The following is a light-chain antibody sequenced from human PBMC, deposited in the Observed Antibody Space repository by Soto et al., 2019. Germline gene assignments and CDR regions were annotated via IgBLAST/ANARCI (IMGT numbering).Light chain of an antibody. J-gene: IGKJ4*01. Sequence: DIILTQSPAIVSVSPGERATLSCRASRSVSTNLAWYQHKHGQAPRLLIYGASTRVTDIPARFSGSGSGTDFNLTINYLKSEDFGVYYCQQYAKSLPPVTFGGGTKVEI. V-gene: IGKV3-15*01. CDR1: RSVSTN. CDR2: GAS. CDR3: QQYAKSLPPVT.